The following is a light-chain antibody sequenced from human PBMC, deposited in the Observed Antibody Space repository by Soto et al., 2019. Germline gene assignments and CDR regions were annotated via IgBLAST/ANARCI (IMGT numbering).Light chain of an antibody. CDR1: QSVSSSY. J-gene: IGKJ5*01. Sequence: ETVLTQSPGSLSLSLGDRATLSCRASQSVSSSYLAWYQQKPGQAPRLLIYGASSRATGIPDRFSGSGSGTDFTLTISSLEPEDFAVYFCQQHNNWPTFGQGTRLEIK. V-gene: IGKV3D-20*02. CDR3: QQHNNWPT. CDR2: GAS.